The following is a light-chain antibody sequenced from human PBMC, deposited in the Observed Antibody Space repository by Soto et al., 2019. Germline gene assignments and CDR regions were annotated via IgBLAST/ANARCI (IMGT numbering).Light chain of an antibody. J-gene: IGKJ5*01. V-gene: IGKV2-28*01. CDR3: MQALQTLSIT. Sequence: DIVMTQSPLSLPVTPGEPASISCRSSQSLLHSNGYNYLDWYLQKPGQSPQLLIYLGSNRGPGVPGRFSGSGSGTDFTLKISRVEAEDVGVYYCMQALQTLSITFGQGTRLEIK. CDR2: LGS. CDR1: QSLLHSNGYNY.